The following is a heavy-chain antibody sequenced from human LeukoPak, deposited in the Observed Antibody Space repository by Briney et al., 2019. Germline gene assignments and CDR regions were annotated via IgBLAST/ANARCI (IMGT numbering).Heavy chain of an antibody. CDR1: GSTFSSYA. Sequence: EASVKVSCKASGSTFSSYAISWVRQAPGQGLEWMGGIIPIFGTANYAQKFQGRVTITTDESTSTAYMELSSLRSEDTAVYYCARTYYYDSSGYYYGVYWGQGTLVTVSS. D-gene: IGHD3-22*01. V-gene: IGHV1-69*05. J-gene: IGHJ4*02. CDR2: IIPIFGTA. CDR3: ARTYYYDSSGYYYGVY.